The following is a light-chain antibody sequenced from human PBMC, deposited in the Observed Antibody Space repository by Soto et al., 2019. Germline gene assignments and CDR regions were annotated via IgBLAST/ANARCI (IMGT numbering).Light chain of an antibody. J-gene: IGKJ1*01. CDR1: QSVSSK. Sequence: EIVMTQSPATLSVSPGERATLSCRASQSVSSKLAWYQQKLGQAPRLLIHGASTRATGIPARFSGSGSGTEFTLTISSLQSEDFAVYYCQQYNNLPRTFGQGTKVEIK. V-gene: IGKV3-15*01. CDR2: GAS. CDR3: QQYNNLPRT.